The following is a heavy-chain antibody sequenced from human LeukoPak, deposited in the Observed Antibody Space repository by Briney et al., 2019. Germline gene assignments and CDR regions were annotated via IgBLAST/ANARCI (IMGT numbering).Heavy chain of an antibody. D-gene: IGHD5-24*01. Sequence: GASVKVSCKASGYTFTSYAMHWVRQAPGQGLEWMGWISAYNGNTNYAQKLQGRVTMTTDTSTTTAYMELRSLISADAAVYYCARTGWLQSDPFDSWGQGTLVTVSS. CDR2: ISAYNGNT. J-gene: IGHJ4*02. CDR3: ARTGWLQSDPFDS. CDR1: GYTFTSYA. V-gene: IGHV1-18*01.